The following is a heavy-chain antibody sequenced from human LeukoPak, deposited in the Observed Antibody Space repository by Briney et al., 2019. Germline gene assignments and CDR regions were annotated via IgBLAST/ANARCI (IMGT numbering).Heavy chain of an antibody. D-gene: IGHD6-19*01. CDR3: ASIAVADKYYFDY. CDR1: GYTFTGYY. CDR2: IIPILGIA. V-gene: IGHV1-69*02. J-gene: IGHJ4*02. Sequence: SVKVSCKASGYTFTGYYMHWVRQAPGQGLEWMGRIIPILGIANYAQKFQGRVTITADKSTSTAYMELSSLRSEDTAVYYCASIAVADKYYFDYWGQGTLVTVSS.